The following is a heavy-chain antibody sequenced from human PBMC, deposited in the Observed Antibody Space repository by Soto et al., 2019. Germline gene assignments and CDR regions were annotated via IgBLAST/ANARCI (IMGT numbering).Heavy chain of an antibody. D-gene: IGHD6-19*01. CDR2: INPNSGGT. Sequence: ASVKVSCKASGYTFTGYYMHWVRQAPGQGLEWMGWINPNSGGTNYAQKLQGRVTMTRDTSISTAYMELSRLRSDDTAVYYCARGLGSGWYSGFDYYYYGMDVWGQGTTVTVSS. J-gene: IGHJ6*02. CDR1: GYTFTGYY. CDR3: ARGLGSGWYSGFDYYYYGMDV. V-gene: IGHV1-2*02.